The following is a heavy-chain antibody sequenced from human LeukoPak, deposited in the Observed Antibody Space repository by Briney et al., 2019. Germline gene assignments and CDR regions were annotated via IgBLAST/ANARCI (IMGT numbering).Heavy chain of an antibody. CDR2: INHSGST. J-gene: IGHJ4*02. CDR3: ARGDTYYYDSSGYSFDY. Sequence: PSETLSLTCAVYGGSFSGYYWSWSRQPPGKGLEWIGEINHSGSTNYNPSLKSRVTISVDTSKNQFSLKLSSVTAADTAVYYCARGDTYYYDSSGYSFDYWGQGTLVTVSS. D-gene: IGHD3-22*01. CDR1: GGSFSGYY. V-gene: IGHV4-34*01.